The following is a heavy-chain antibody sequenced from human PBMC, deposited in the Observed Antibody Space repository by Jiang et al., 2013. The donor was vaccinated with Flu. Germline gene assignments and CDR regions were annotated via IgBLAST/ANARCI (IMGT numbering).Heavy chain of an antibody. D-gene: IGHD6-19*01. Sequence: VQLVESGGGLAQPGGSLRLSCAASGFTLSSYSVNWVRQAPGEGLEWLSYISKSGENIYYADSVKGRFTISRDNAKNLVYLQMNSLGGEDTALYYCVRADTSDWDFDY. V-gene: IGHV3-48*01. CDR3: VRADTSDWDFDY. J-gene: IGHJ4*01. CDR2: ISKSGENI. CDR1: GFTLSSYS.